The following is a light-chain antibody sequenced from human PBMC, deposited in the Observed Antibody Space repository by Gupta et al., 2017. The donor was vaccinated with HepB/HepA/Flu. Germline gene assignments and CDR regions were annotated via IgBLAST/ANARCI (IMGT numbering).Light chain of an antibody. Sequence: EIVLTQSPGTLSLSPGERATLSCRARQTISSSSLAWYQQKPGQAPRLLIYGVSSRATGTPDRFSGSGSGTDFTLTSSNLEPEDYALYYCQQYGGLPLSFGGGTKVEIK. CDR1: QTISSSS. V-gene: IGKV3-20*01. J-gene: IGKJ4*01. CDR3: QQYGGLPLS. CDR2: GVS.